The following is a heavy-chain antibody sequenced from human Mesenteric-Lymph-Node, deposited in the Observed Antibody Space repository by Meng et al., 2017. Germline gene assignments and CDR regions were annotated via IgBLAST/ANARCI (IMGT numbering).Heavy chain of an antibody. CDR3: TRADIAAAGTGGY. D-gene: IGHD6-13*01. V-gene: IGHV1-18*01. Sequence: QVQLVQSGAEVKKPGASVKVSCKATGYTFSNYGISWVRQAPGQGLEWMGWISGYSGNTKYAQKLQGRVTMTTDTSTNTAYMELRSLRSDDTAVYCCTRADIAAAGTGGYWGQGTLVTVSS. CDR1: GYTFSNYG. CDR2: ISGYSGNT. J-gene: IGHJ4*02.